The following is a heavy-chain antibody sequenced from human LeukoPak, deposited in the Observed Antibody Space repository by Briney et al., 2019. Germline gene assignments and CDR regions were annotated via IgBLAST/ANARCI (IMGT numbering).Heavy chain of an antibody. V-gene: IGHV5-51*01. D-gene: IGHD2-21*02. CDR3: ASGTAYCGGDCFWSAFDI. CDR1: GYSFTSYW. J-gene: IGHJ3*02. CDR2: IYPGDSDT. Sequence: GESLKISCKGSGYSFTSYWIGWVRQMPGKGLEWMGIIYPGDSDTRYSPSFQGQVTISADKSISTAYLQWSSLKASDTAMYYCASGTAYCGGDCFWSAFDIWGQGTMVTVSS.